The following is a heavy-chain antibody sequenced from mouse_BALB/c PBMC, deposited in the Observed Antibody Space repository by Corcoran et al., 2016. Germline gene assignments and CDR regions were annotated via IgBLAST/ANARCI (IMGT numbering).Heavy chain of an antibody. CDR2: IWWDDDK. Sequence: QVTLKESGPGILQPSQTLSLTCSFSGFSLSTSGMGVGWIRQPSGKGLEWLAHIWWDDDKRYNPALKSRLTISKDTSSNQVFLKIASVDTADTATYSCARALITTAETWFAYWGQGTLVTVSA. V-gene: IGHV8-8*01. CDR1: GFSLSTSGMG. D-gene: IGHD1-1*01. J-gene: IGHJ3*01. CDR3: ARALITTAETWFAY.